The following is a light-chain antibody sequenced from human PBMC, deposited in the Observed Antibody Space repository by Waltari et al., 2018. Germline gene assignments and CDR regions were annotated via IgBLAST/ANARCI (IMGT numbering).Light chain of an antibody. CDR1: QTVLYRDNNKNY. V-gene: IGKV4-1*01. CDR2: WAS. CDR3: HQHYTTPWT. Sequence: DIVMTQSPDSLAVSLGERATINCKSSQTVLYRDNNKNYLTWYQQKPGQPPKLLFSWASIRESGVPDRLSASGSGTDFTHTISSLQAEDVAVYYCHQHYTTPWTFGQGTKVEIK. J-gene: IGKJ1*01.